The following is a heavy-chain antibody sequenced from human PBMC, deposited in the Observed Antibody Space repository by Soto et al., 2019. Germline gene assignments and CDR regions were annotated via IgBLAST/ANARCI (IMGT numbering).Heavy chain of an antibody. D-gene: IGHD3-10*01. Sequence: QVQLVQSGAEVKKPGSSVKVSCKASGGTFSSYTISWVRQAPGQGLEWMGRIIPILGIANYAQKFQGRVTITADKSRSTGYVELSSLRSEVTAVYYCAVRVVRGVPSDNWFAPWGQGTLVTVSS. CDR1: GGTFSSYT. CDR3: AVRVVRGVPSDNWFAP. V-gene: IGHV1-69*02. CDR2: IIPILGIA. J-gene: IGHJ5*02.